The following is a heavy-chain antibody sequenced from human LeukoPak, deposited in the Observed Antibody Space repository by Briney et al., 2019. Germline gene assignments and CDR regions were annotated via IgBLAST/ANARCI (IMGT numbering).Heavy chain of an antibody. CDR2: IYYSGST. D-gene: IGHD4-23*01. J-gene: IGHJ2*01. Sequence: PSETLSLTCAVYGGSFSGYYWSWIRQPPGKGLEWIGYIYYSGSTYYNPSLKSRVTISVDTSKNQFSLKLSSVTAADTAVYYCARARQDYGGNDGLWYFDLWGRGTLVTVSS. CDR3: ARARQDYGGNDGLWYFDL. CDR1: GGSFSGYY. V-gene: IGHV4-30-4*08.